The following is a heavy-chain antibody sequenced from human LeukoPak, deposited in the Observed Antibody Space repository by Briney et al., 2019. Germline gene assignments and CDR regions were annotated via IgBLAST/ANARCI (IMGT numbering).Heavy chain of an antibody. D-gene: IGHD6-19*01. J-gene: IGHJ4*02. Sequence: PSETLSLTCIVSGGSISSSNYYWGWIRQPPGKGLEWIGTIYYSGSTYYNASLKSRVTISVDTPKNQFSLKLSSVTAADTAVYYCASSGWYLLPGVYWGQGTLVTVSS. CDR1: GGSISSSNYY. CDR3: ASSGWYLLPGVY. CDR2: IYYSGST. V-gene: IGHV4-39*01.